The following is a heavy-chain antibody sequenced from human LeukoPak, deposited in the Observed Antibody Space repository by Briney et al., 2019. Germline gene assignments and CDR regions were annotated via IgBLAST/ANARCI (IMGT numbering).Heavy chain of an antibody. Sequence: QPGRSLRLSCAASGFTFSSYAMHWVRQAPGKGLEWVAVISYDGSNKYYADSVKGRFTISRDNSKNTLYLQMNSLRAEDTAVYYCARVHTGGRYDFWSGYLDYWGQGTLVTVSS. CDR2: ISYDGSNK. CDR3: ARVHTGGRYDFWSGYLDY. D-gene: IGHD3-3*01. V-gene: IGHV3-30*04. CDR1: GFTFSSYA. J-gene: IGHJ4*02.